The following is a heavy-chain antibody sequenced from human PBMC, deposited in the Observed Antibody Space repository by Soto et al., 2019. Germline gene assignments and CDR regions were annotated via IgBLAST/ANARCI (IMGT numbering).Heavy chain of an antibody. CDR3: ARYYDSRRAQYYFDY. CDR1: GGTFSSYA. Sequence: GASVKVSCKASGGTFSSYAISWVRQAPGQRLEWMGGIIPIFGTANYAQKFQGRVTITADESTSTAYMELSSLRSEDTAVYYCARYYDSRRAQYYFDYWGQGTLVTVSS. J-gene: IGHJ4*02. D-gene: IGHD3-22*01. V-gene: IGHV1-69*13. CDR2: IIPIFGTA.